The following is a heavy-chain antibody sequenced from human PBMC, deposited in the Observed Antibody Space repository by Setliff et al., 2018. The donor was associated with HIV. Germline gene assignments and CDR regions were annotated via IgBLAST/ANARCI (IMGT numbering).Heavy chain of an antibody. CDR2: IYPSAYS. CDR1: GGSISRYY. Sequence: SETLSLTCTVSGGSISRYYWSWIRQPAGKGLEWIGRIYPSAYSNYNPSLKSRVTMSVDTSQNQFSLKLRSVNAADTAVYYCARDWVTRSNYYGSGSPWYFDFWGRGILVTVSS. CDR3: ARDWVTRSNYYGSGSPWYFDF. V-gene: IGHV4-4*07. D-gene: IGHD3-10*01. J-gene: IGHJ2*01.